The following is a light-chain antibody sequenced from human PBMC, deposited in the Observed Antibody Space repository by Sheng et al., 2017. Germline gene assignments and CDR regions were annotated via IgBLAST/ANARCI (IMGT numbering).Light chain of an antibody. V-gene: IGKV3-20*01. CDR2: DAS. CDR3: QQYGTSPLT. J-gene: IGKJ4*01. CDR1: QSVVSNY. Sequence: EIVMTQSPATLSLSPGERATLSCRASQSVVSNYLAWYQQKPGQAPSLLVYDASTRATGIPDRFSGSGSGTDFSLTISRLEPDDLAVYYCQQYGTSPLTFGGGTKVEIK.